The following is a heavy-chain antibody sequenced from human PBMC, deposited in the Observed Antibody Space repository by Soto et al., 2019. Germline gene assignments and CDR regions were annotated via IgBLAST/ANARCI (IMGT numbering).Heavy chain of an antibody. V-gene: IGHV4-39*02. CDR1: GGSISSGPYS. J-gene: IGHJ6*02. Sequence: PSETLFLTCTVSGGSISSGPYSWGWIRQPPGEGLEWIATFHYGESTHYNPSLESRVTVSVDTSQNHFSLKVSSVTVADTAVYYCARLGGFCGSTNCYGYYAMDVWGQGTTVTVSS. CDR3: ARLGGFCGSTNCYGYYAMDV. CDR2: FHYGEST. D-gene: IGHD2-2*01.